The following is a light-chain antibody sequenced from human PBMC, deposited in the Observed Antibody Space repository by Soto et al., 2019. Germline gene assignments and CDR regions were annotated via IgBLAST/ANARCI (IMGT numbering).Light chain of an antibody. CDR2: SNN. Sequence: QSVLTQPPSASGTPGQRVTISCSGSYSNIGSRPVNWYQQFPGTAPKLPIYSNNQRPSGVPDRFSGSKSGTSASLAISGLQSEDEADYYCAAWDDSLNVYVFGTGTKVTVL. CDR1: YSNIGSRP. V-gene: IGLV1-44*01. CDR3: AAWDDSLNVYV. J-gene: IGLJ1*01.